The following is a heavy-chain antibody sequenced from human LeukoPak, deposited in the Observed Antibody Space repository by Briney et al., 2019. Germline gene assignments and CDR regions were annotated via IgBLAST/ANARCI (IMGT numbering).Heavy chain of an antibody. Sequence: SETLSLTCTVSGCSISSGGYYWSCVRQHPEKGLEWIGYIYYSGTAYYNPSLKSRATMSVDTSKNQFSLKLDSVTAADTAVYYCARFSNDHGVKFDYWGQGTLVTVSS. J-gene: IGHJ4*02. D-gene: IGHD4-17*01. CDR2: IYYSGTA. CDR3: ARFSNDHGVKFDY. V-gene: IGHV4-31*03. CDR1: GCSISSGGYY.